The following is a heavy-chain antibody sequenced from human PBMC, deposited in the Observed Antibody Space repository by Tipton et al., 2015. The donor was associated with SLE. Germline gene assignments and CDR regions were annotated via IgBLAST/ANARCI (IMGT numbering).Heavy chain of an antibody. CDR2: IRHDGSAK. Sequence: SLRLSCAASGFTFNNYGMHWVRQAPGRGLQWVAFIRHDGSAKYYADSLQGRFSVSRDNSKNTLYLQMNSLRAEDTAVYYCAKDRRLLISFVDYWGQGTLVTVSS. J-gene: IGHJ4*02. D-gene: IGHD3-10*01. V-gene: IGHV3-30*02. CDR1: GFTFNNYG. CDR3: AKDRRLLISFVDY.